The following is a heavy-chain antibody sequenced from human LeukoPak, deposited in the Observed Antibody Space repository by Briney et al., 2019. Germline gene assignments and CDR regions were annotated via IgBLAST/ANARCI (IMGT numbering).Heavy chain of an antibody. Sequence: GGSLRLSCAASGFTFSDYYMSWIRQAPGKGLEWVSYISSSGSTIYYADSVKGRFTISRDNAKNSLYLQMNSLRAEDTAVYYYARDDLYYDILTGYYPWGQGTLVTVSS. CDR2: ISSSGSTI. V-gene: IGHV3-11*01. J-gene: IGHJ5*02. CDR3: ARDDLYYDILTGYYP. CDR1: GFTFSDYY. D-gene: IGHD3-9*01.